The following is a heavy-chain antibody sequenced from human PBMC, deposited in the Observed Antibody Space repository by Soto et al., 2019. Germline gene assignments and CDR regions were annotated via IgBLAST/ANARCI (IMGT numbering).Heavy chain of an antibody. CDR1: GFSFSSYG. CDR3: AREDAYYSGSGRDYYYGMDV. CDR2: IWYDGSNK. J-gene: IGHJ6*02. D-gene: IGHD3-10*01. V-gene: IGHV3-33*01. Sequence: SLRLSCAASGFSFSSYGMHWVRQATGKGLXWVAAIWYDGSNKYYADSVKGRFTISRDNSKNTLYLQMNSLRAEDTAVYYCAREDAYYSGSGRDYYYGMDVWGQGTTVTVSS.